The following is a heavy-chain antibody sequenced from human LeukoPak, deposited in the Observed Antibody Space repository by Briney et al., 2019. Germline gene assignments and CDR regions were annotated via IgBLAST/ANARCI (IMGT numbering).Heavy chain of an antibody. J-gene: IGHJ4*02. CDR1: GGSISSSSYY. CDR3: ASGTRNGRYDSSGYWFY. Sequence: PSETLSLTCTVSGGSISSSSYYWGWIRQPPGKGLEWIGSIYYSGSTYYNPSLKSRVTISVDTSKNQFSLKLSSVTAADTAVYYCASGTRNGRYDSSGYWFYWGQGTLVTVSS. D-gene: IGHD3-22*01. V-gene: IGHV4-39*07. CDR2: IYYSGST.